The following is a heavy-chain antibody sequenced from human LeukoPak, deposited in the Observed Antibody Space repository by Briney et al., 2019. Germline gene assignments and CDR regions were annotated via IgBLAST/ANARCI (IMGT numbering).Heavy chain of an antibody. CDR1: GYTFTSYG. V-gene: IGHV1-18*01. CDR3: ARDSFEMATIGPDY. Sequence: GASVKVSCKASGYTFTSYGISWVRQAPGQGLEWMGWISAYNGNTNYAQKFQGRVTMTRDTSISTAYMELSRLRSDDTAVYYCARDSFEMATIGPDYWGQGTLVTVSS. CDR2: ISAYNGNT. J-gene: IGHJ4*02. D-gene: IGHD5-24*01.